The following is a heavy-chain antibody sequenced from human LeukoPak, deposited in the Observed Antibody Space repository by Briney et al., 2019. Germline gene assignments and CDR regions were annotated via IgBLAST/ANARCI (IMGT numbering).Heavy chain of an antibody. J-gene: IGHJ4*02. V-gene: IGHV3-30-3*01. D-gene: IGHD3-22*01. Sequence: GSLRLSCAVSGFTFRSYSMHWVRQAPGEGLEWVAAISYDGSDRFYADSVKGRFTISRDNSKNTLYLHVNSLRPEDTALYYCASDVNYYDGSGPPFHYWGQGTLVTVSS. CDR2: ISYDGSDR. CDR3: ASDVNYYDGSGPPFHY. CDR1: GFTFRSYS.